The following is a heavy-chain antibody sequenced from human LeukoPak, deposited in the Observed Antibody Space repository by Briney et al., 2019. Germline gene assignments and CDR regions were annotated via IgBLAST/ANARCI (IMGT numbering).Heavy chain of an antibody. CDR3: AREPFVVVPAATPYYYYGMDV. J-gene: IGHJ6*02. CDR1: GFTFSSYA. V-gene: IGHV3-23*01. CDR2: ISGSGGST. Sequence: QAGGSLRLSCAASGFTFSSYAMSWVRQAPGKGLEWVSAISGSGGSTYYADSVKGRFTISRDNSKNTLYLQMNSLRAEDTAVYYCAREPFVVVPAATPYYYYGMDVWGQGITVTVSS. D-gene: IGHD2-2*01.